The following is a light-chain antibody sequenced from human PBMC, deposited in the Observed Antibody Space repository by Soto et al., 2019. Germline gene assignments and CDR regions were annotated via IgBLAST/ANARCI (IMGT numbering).Light chain of an antibody. J-gene: IGLJ2*01. CDR3: RAYAGSNNLV. Sequence: QSALTQPPSASGSPGQSVTISCTGTSSDVGGYNYVSWYQQHPGKAPKLMIYEVSKRPSGVPDRVSGSKSGNTASLTVSGLQAEDEADYYWRAYAGSNNLVFGGGTKLTVL. CDR2: EVS. CDR1: SSDVGGYNY. V-gene: IGLV2-8*01.